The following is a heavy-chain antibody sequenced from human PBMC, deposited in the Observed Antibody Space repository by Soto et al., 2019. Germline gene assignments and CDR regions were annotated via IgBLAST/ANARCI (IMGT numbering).Heavy chain of an antibody. CDR2: INPYSGGT. V-gene: IGHV1-2*02. CDR3: ARSIVGGTADYYGMDV. Sequence: ASVKVSCKASGYTLSGYYIHWVRQAPGQGLEWMGWINPYSGGTNCAQNFQGRVTMTRDTSISTGYMEMWRLGFDDTAVYYCARSIVGGTADYYGMDVWGQGTTVTVSS. J-gene: IGHJ6*02. D-gene: IGHD1-26*01. CDR1: GYTLSGYY.